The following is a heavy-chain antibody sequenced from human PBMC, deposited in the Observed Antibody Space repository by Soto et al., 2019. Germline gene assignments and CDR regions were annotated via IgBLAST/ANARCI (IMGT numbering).Heavy chain of an antibody. CDR2: ISAYNGNT. Sequence: ASVKVSCKASGYTFTSYGISWVRQAPGQGLEWMGWISAYNGNTNYAQKLQGRVTMTTDTSTSTAYMELRSLRSDDTAVYYCARAPKHSSGWYSNDYWGQGTLVTVSS. CDR1: GYTFTSYG. V-gene: IGHV1-18*01. J-gene: IGHJ4*02. D-gene: IGHD6-19*01. CDR3: ARAPKHSSGWYSNDY.